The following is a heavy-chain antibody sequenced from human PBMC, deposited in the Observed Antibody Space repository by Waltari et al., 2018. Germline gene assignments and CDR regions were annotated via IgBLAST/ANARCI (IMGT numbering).Heavy chain of an antibody. CDR3: ARERRGQSGWYYFDF. D-gene: IGHD6-19*01. Sequence: EVRLLESGGGWGQPGGCLGLSGAVTGISFRRSLLTWVRQAPGSGLEWEANKKQDGSEEYYVDSVKGRFTISKDNAKNSLYLQMNSLRAEDTAVYFCARERRGQSGWYYFDFWGQGSLVTVSS. J-gene: IGHJ4*02. CDR2: KKQDGSEE. V-gene: IGHV3-7*01. CDR1: GISFRRSL.